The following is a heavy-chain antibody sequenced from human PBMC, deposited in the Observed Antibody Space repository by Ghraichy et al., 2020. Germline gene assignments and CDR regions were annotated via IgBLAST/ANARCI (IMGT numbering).Heavy chain of an antibody. V-gene: IGHV3-53*01. CDR2: IYIDGNT. D-gene: IGHD3-22*01. CDR3: ARFITDNRSGYLDALDI. Sequence: GGSLRLSCAASGFTVRSNYMSWVRQAPGKGLEWVSVIYIDGNTYYADSMKGRFTISRDNSRNTLYLQMNSLRAEDTAVYYGARFITDNRSGYLDALDIRGQGTMVTVSS. J-gene: IGHJ3*02. CDR1: GFTVRSNY.